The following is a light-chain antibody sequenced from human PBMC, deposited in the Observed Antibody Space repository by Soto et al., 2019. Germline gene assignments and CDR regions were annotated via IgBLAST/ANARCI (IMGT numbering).Light chain of an antibody. CDR3: QQYAGSPYT. CDR2: GAS. CDR1: QSVSSSY. J-gene: IGKJ2*01. Sequence: ESVLTQSPGTLSLSPGERATLSCRAGQSVSSSYLAWYQQKPGQAPRLLIYGASNRATGIPDRFSCSGSGTDFTLTISRLEPEDFAVYYCQQYAGSPYTFGQGTKLEIK. V-gene: IGKV3-20*01.